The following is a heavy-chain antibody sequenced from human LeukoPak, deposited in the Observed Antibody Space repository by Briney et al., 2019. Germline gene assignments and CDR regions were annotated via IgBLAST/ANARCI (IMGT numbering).Heavy chain of an antibody. CDR3: ARGEIMYRSGSCYWFDP. D-gene: IGHD2-15*01. V-gene: IGHV4-34*01. CDR1: GGSFSGYY. Sequence: SETLSLTCAVYGGSFSGYYWSWIRQPPGKGLEWIGEINHSGSTNYNPSLKSRVTISVDTSKNQFSLKLSSVTAADTAVYYCARGEIMYRSGSCYWFDPWGQGTLVTVSS. CDR2: INHSGST. J-gene: IGHJ5*02.